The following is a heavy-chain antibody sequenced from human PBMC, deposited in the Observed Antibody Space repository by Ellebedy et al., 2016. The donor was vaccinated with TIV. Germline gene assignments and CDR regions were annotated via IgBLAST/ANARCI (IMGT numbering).Heavy chain of an antibody. V-gene: IGHV1-69*04. CDR3: ARSYYDSLGEYFQH. CDR1: GGTFSSYA. Sequence: ASVKVSCKASGGTFSSYAISWVRQAPGQGLEWMGRIIPILGIANYAQKFQGRVTITADKSTSTAYMELSSLRSEDTAVYYCARSYYDSLGEYFQHWGQGTLVTVSS. J-gene: IGHJ1*01. D-gene: IGHD3-22*01. CDR2: IIPILGIA.